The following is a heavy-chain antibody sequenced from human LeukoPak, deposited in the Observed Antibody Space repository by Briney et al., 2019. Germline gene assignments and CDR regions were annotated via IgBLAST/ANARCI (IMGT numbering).Heavy chain of an antibody. Sequence: SETLSLTCTVSGGSISSYYWSWIRQPPGKGLEWIGYIYYSGSTNYNPSLKSRVTISVDTSKNQFSPKLSSVTAVDTAVYYCATTFYYKVYWGQGTLVTVSS. CDR3: ATTFYYKVY. V-gene: IGHV4-59*01. CDR2: IYYSGST. CDR1: GGSISSYY. D-gene: IGHD3-10*01. J-gene: IGHJ4*02.